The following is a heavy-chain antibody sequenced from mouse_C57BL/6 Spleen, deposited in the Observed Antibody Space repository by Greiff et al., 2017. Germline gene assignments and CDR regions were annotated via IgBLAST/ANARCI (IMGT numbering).Heavy chain of an antibody. Sequence: VQLQQSGPELVKPGASVKISCKASGYAFSSSWMNWVKQRPGKGLEWIGRIYPGDGDTNYNGKFKGKATLTADKSSSTAYLQLSSLTSEDSAVYFYARSTTAYFDYWGQGTTLTVSS. CDR2: IYPGDGDT. CDR1: GYAFSSSW. J-gene: IGHJ2*01. V-gene: IGHV1-82*01. D-gene: IGHD1-2*01. CDR3: ARSTTAYFDY.